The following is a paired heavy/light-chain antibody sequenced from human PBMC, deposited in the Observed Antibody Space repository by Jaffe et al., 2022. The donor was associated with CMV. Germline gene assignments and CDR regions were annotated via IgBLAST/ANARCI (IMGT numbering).Heavy chain of an antibody. CDR3: ARDSFRHTPCSSTSCPNSYYFDY. J-gene: IGHJ4*02. D-gene: IGHD2-2*01. CDR1: GFTFSSYE. Sequence: EVQLVESGGGLVQPGGSLRLSCAASGFTFSSYEMNWVRQAPGKGLEWVSYISSSGSTIYYADSVKGRFTISRDNAKNSLYLQMNSLRAEDTAVYYCARDSFRHTPCSSTSCPNSYYFDYWGQGTLVTVSS. CDR2: ISSSGSTI. V-gene: IGHV3-48*03.
Light chain of an antibody. CDR3: QSYDSSNVV. CDR2: EDN. V-gene: IGLV6-57*04. J-gene: IGLJ2*01. Sequence: NFMLTQPHSVSESPGKTVTISCTRSSGSIASNYVQWYQQRPGSAPTTVIYEDNQRPSGVPDRFSGSIDSSSNSASLTISGLKTEDEADYYCQSYDSSNVVFGGGTKLTVL. CDR1: SGSIASNY.